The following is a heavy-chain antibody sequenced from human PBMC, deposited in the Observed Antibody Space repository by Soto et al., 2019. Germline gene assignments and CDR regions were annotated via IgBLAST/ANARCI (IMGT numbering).Heavy chain of an antibody. CDR1: GGSISRYY. J-gene: IGHJ3*02. Sequence: QVQLQESGPGLVKPSETLSLTCTVSGGSISRYYWSWIRQPPGKGLEWIGYIYYSGSTNYNPSLKSRVTISVDTSKNQFSLKLSAVTAADTAVYYCARVRKGRLERRGAFDIWGQGTMVTVSS. D-gene: IGHD1-1*01. V-gene: IGHV4-59*01. CDR2: IYYSGST. CDR3: ARVRKGRLERRGAFDI.